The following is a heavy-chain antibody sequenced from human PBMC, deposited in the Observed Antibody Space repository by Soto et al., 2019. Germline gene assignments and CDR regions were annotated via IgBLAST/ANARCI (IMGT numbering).Heavy chain of an antibody. V-gene: IGHV4-31*03. Sequence: QVQLQESGPGLVKPSQTLSLTCTVSGGSISSGGYYWSWIRQHPGKGLEWIGYIYYSGSTYYNPSLERRVTISVASSKNQFSPKLSSVTAADTAVYYCARDRGGGYGDGYWGQGTLVTVSS. J-gene: IGHJ4*02. CDR2: IYYSGST. CDR1: GGSISSGGYY. CDR3: ARDRGGGYGDGY. D-gene: IGHD4-17*01.